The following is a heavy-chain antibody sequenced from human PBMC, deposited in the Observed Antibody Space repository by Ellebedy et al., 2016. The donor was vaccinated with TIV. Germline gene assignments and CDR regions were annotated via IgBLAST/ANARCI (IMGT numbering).Heavy chain of an antibody. V-gene: IGHV3-23*01. D-gene: IGHD3-10*01. J-gene: IGHJ4*02. CDR1: GFTFSSYW. CDR2: ISGSGGTT. Sequence: GGSLRLSCAASGFTFSSYWMHWVRQAPGKGLEWVSGISGSGGTTYYADSVKGRFTISRDNSKNTLYLQMNSLRAEDTAVYYCANYYYGSGSYYPFDYWGQGTLVTVSS. CDR3: ANYYYGSGSYYPFDY.